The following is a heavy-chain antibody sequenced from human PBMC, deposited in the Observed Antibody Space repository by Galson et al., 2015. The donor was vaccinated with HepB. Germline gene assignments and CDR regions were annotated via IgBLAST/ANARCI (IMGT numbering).Heavy chain of an antibody. CDR1: GFIFSSYS. CDR3: ARCDSSGYYPDY. J-gene: IGHJ4*02. V-gene: IGHV3-21*01. Sequence: SLRLSCAASGFIFSSYSMNWVRQAPGKGLELVSSISSSSSHIYYADSLKGRFTISRDNAKNSLYLQMNSLRAEDTAVYYCARCDSSGYYPDYWGQGTLVTVSS. CDR2: ISSSSSHI. D-gene: IGHD3-22*01.